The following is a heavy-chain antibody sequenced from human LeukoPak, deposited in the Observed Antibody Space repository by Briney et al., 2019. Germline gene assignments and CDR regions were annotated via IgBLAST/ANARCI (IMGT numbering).Heavy chain of an antibody. CDR3: ARVPDTAMVHFDY. V-gene: IGHV4-30-4*08. D-gene: IGHD5-18*01. Sequence: SSETLSLTCTVSGGSISSGDYYWSWIRQPPGKGLEWIGYIYYSGSTYYNPSLKSRVTISVDTSKNQFSLKLSSVTAADTAVYYCARVPDTAMVHFDYWGQGTLVTVSS. CDR1: GGSISSGDYY. J-gene: IGHJ4*02. CDR2: IYYSGST.